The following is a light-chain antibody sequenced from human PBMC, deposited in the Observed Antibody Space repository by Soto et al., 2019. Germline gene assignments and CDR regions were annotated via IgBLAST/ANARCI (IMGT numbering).Light chain of an antibody. V-gene: IGKV3-15*01. J-gene: IGKJ1*01. CDR1: QGVRNN. CDR3: QQYNNWPPWT. Sequence: ILMTQSTATLSVSPGERATLSCRASQGVRNNLAWYQHKPGQAPRLLIYDASTRATGIPARFSGSGSGTDFTLTISSLQSEDFAVYYCQQYNNWPPWTFGQGTRVDIK. CDR2: DAS.